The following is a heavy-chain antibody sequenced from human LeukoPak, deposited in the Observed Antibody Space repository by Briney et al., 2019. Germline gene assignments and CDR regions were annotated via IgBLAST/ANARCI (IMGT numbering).Heavy chain of an antibody. V-gene: IGHV4-59*01. Sequence: PSETLSLTCTVPGGSIRSSYWSWIRQPPGKGLEWIRHIYYSGTTSGSTNYNPSLKSRVTISVDMSKNQFSLQVRSVTAADTAVYYCARGSGRYYYYGVDVWGQGTTVTVSS. CDR3: ARGSGRYYYYGVDV. J-gene: IGHJ6*02. CDR2: IYYSGTTSGST. D-gene: IGHD7-27*01. CDR1: GGSIRSSY.